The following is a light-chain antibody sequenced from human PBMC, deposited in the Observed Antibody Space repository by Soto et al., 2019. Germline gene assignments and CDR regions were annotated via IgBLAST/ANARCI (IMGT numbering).Light chain of an antibody. V-gene: IGKV2-30*01. CDR3: MQGVYWPPGRA. CDR2: KVS. CDR1: RSLLYSDGNTY. J-gene: IGKJ1*01. Sequence: DVVMTQSPLSLPVTLGQPASISCRSSRSLLYSDGNTYLNWFHQRPGQPPRRLIYKVSNRDSGVPDRFSGRGSGTDFTLKISRVEAEDVGVYYCMQGVYWPPGRAFGQGTKVEIK.